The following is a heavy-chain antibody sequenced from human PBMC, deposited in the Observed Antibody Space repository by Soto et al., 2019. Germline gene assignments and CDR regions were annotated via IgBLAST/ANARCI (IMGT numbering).Heavy chain of an antibody. CDR2: IYHSGST. Sequence: PSETLSLTCAVSGGSISSSNWWSWVRQPPGKGLEWIGEIYHSGSTNYNPSLKSRVTISVDKSKNQFSLKLSSVTAADTAVYYCATPFRGVTKFVSDYWGQGTLVTVPQ. CDR3: ATPFRGVTKFVSDY. CDR1: GGSISSSNW. J-gene: IGHJ4*02. V-gene: IGHV4-4*02. D-gene: IGHD3-16*01.